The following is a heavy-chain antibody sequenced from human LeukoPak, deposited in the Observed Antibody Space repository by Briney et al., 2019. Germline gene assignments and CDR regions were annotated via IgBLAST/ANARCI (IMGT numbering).Heavy chain of an antibody. J-gene: IGHJ4*02. Sequence: ASVKVFCKASGYTFTTYAMHWVRQAPGQRLEWMGWINAGNGNTKYSQKFQGRVTITRDTSASTAYMELSSLRSEDTAVYYCARVDSSDLLDYWGQGTLVTVSS. CDR1: GYTFTTYA. CDR3: ARVDSSDLLDY. D-gene: IGHD3-22*01. CDR2: INAGNGNT. V-gene: IGHV1-3*01.